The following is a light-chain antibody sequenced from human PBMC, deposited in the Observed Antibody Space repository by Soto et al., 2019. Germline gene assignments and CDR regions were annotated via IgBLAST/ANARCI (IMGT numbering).Light chain of an antibody. CDR2: VGTGGIVG. CDR3: GADHGSGSNPMWV. J-gene: IGLJ2*01. V-gene: IGLV9-49*01. CDR1: SGSSNYK. Sequence: QPVLTQPPSASASLGASVTLTCTLSSGSSNYKVDWYQQRPGKGPRFVMRVGTGGIVGSKGDGIPDRFSVLGSGLNRYLTIKNIQEKDESDYHCGADHGSGSNPMWVFGGGTKLTVL.